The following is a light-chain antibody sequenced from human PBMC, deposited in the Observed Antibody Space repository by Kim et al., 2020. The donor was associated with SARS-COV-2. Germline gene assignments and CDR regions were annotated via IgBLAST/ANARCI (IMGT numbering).Light chain of an antibody. J-gene: IGKJ1*01. V-gene: IGKV3-20*01. CDR1: QSVSSSY. Sequence: SPGERATLACRASQSVSSSYLAWYQQKPGQAPRLLIYGASSRATGIPDRFSGSGSGTDFTLTISRLEPEDFAVYYCQQYGSSPWTFGQGTKLEI. CDR2: GAS. CDR3: QQYGSSPWT.